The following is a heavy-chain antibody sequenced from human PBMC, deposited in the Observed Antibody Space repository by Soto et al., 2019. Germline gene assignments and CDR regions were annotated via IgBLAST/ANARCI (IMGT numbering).Heavy chain of an antibody. V-gene: IGHV4-59*01. Sequence: PSETLSLTCTVSGDSIDSYYWTWIRQSPGKGLEWIGKIYYTGDTNYNPSLKSRVTISVDRSKNQFSLKLNSVTASDTAVYYCAGRYSYGSFFDYWGQGALVTSPQ. CDR2: IYYTGDT. D-gene: IGHD5-18*01. CDR1: GDSIDSYY. J-gene: IGHJ4*02. CDR3: AGRYSYGSFFDY.